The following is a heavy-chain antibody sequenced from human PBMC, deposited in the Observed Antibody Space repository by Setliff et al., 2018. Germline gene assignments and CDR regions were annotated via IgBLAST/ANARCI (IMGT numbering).Heavy chain of an antibody. J-gene: IGHJ5*02. CDR1: GFTFSSYW. Sequence: PGGSLRLSCAASGFTFSSYWMSWVRQAPGKGLEWVGFIRSKVFGGTTEYAASVKGRFTISRDDSKSIAYLQMNSLKTEDTAVYYCTRGRFDPWGQGTLVTVSS. CDR3: TRGRFDP. V-gene: IGHV3-49*04. CDR2: IRSKVFGGTT.